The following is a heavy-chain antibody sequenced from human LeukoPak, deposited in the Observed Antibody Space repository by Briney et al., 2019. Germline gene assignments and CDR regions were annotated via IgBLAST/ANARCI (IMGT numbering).Heavy chain of an antibody. CDR3: ARDTLGIFGVGPQHYFDC. CDR1: GFTFSSYG. V-gene: IGHV3-33*01. J-gene: IGHJ4*02. CDR2: IWYDGSNK. Sequence: GGSLRLSCAASGFTFSSYGMHWVRQAPGKGLEWVAVIWYDGSNKYYADSVKGRFTISRDNSKNTLYLQMNSLRAEDTAVYYCARDTLGIFGVGPQHYFDCWGQGTLVTVSS. D-gene: IGHD3-3*01.